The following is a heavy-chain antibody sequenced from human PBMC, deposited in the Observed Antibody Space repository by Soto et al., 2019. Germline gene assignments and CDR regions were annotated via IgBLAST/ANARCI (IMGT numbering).Heavy chain of an antibody. Sequence: SSETLSLTCTVSGGSISSSSYYWGWIRQPPGKGLEWIGSIYYSGSTYYNPSLKSRVTISVDTSKNQFSLKLSSVTAADTAVYYCARRDYGGELYFDYWGQGTLVTVSS. CDR3: ARRDYGGELYFDY. CDR2: IYYSGST. J-gene: IGHJ4*02. D-gene: IGHD4-17*01. CDR1: GGSISSSSYY. V-gene: IGHV4-39*01.